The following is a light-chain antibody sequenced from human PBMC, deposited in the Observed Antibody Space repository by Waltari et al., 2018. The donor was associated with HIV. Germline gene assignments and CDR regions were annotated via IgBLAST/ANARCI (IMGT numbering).Light chain of an antibody. V-gene: IGKV1-39*01. CDR1: QIITSH. CDR2: SAS. CDR3: QQSYTLPLT. J-gene: IGKJ3*01. Sequence: DIQMTQSPSSVSASVGDRVTLTCRASQIITSHLNWYQQRPGKAPKLLSHSASVLDSGVPSRFSGSGTGTDYTLTISSLQPEDFATYYCQQSYTLPLTFGPGTKVDIK.